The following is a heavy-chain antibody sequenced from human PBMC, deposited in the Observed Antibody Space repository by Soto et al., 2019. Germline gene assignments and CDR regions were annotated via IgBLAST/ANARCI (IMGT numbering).Heavy chain of an antibody. J-gene: IGHJ6*02. V-gene: IGHV1-18*01. CDR1: GYTFTSYG. CDR2: ISAYNGNT. CDR3: ARVAITLVRGVSFYYYYGMDV. D-gene: IGHD3-10*01. Sequence: QVQLVQSGAEVKKPGASVKVSCKASGYTFTSYGISWVRQAPGQGLEWMGWISAYNGNTNYAQKLQGRVTMTTDPSTSTAYMELRSLGSDDTAVYYCARVAITLVRGVSFYYYYGMDVWGQGTTVTVSS.